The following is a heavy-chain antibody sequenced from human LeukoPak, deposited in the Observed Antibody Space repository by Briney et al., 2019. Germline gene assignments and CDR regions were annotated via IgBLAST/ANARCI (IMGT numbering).Heavy chain of an antibody. CDR2: INHSGST. V-gene: IGHV4-34*01. CDR3: ARESTRKYAYYYYYYMDV. CDR1: GGSFSGYY. J-gene: IGHJ6*03. Sequence: PSETLSLTCAVYGGSFSGYYWSWIRQPPGKGLEWIGEINHSGSTNYNPSLKSRVTISVDTSKNQFSLKLSSVTAADTAVYYGARESTRKYAYYYYYYMDVWGKGTTVTVSS.